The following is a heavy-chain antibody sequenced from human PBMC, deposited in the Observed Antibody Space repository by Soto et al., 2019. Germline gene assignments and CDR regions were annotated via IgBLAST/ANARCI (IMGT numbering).Heavy chain of an antibody. CDR1: GGSISSGDYY. J-gene: IGHJ2*01. CDR3: ARAAASDGRDRYFDL. V-gene: IGHV4-31*02. D-gene: IGHD6-13*01. Sequence: LCGGSISSGDYYWTWIRQRPGKGLEWIGYIYTSGSTYHNPSLKSRLIFSVDMSKNQFSLKLTSVTAADTAVYYCARAAASDGRDRYFDLWGRGTLVTVSS. CDR2: IYTSGST.